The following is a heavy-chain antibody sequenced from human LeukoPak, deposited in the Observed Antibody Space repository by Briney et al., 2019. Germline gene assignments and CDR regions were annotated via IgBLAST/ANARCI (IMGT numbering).Heavy chain of an antibody. CDR3: ARGYPDFWSDYFGCMDV. CDR2: MNPNSGNT. D-gene: IGHD3-3*01. CDR1: GYTFSNYN. V-gene: IGHV1-8*03. J-gene: IGHJ6*04. Sequence: GASVKVSCKASGYTFSNYNINWVRQDTGQGLEWMGWMNPNSGNTGYAEKFRGRVTITRNTSISTAYMVLSSLRSEDTAVYYCARGYPDFWSDYFGCMDVWGKGTTVTVSS.